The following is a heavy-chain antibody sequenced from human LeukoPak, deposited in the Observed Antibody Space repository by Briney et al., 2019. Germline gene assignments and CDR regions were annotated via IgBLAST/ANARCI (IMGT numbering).Heavy chain of an antibody. CDR2: IIPIFGTA. D-gene: IGHD6-13*01. J-gene: IGHJ6*03. CDR1: GGTFSSYA. CDR3: ARGFSAAAGHSYYYYYYMDV. V-gene: IGHV1-69*05. Sequence: SVKVSCKASGGTFSSYAISWVRQAPGQGLEWMGGIIPIFGTANYAQKFQSRVTITTDESTSTAYMELSSLRSEDTAVYYCARGFSAAAGHSYYYYYYMDVWGKGTTVTVSS.